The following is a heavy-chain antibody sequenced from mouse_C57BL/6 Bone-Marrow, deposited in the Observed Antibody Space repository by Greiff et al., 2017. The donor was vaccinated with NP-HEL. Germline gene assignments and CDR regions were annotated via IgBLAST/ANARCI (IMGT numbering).Heavy chain of an antibody. CDR1: GYTFTDYY. Sequence: QVQLQQSGAELVRPGASVKLSCKASGYTFTDYYINWVKQRPGQGLEWIARIYPGSGNTYYNEKFKGKATLTAEKSSSTAYMQLSSLTSEDSAVYFCARHYGSSPYFDYWGQGTTLTVSS. D-gene: IGHD1-1*01. CDR3: ARHYGSSPYFDY. V-gene: IGHV1-76*01. CDR2: IYPGSGNT. J-gene: IGHJ2*01.